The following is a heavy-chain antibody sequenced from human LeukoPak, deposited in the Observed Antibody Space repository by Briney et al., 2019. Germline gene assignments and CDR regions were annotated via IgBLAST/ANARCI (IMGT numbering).Heavy chain of an antibody. CDR1: GFTFSSYA. CDR3: AKSQYDFWSGYFDY. D-gene: IGHD3-3*01. V-gene: IGHV3-23*01. CDR2: ISGSGGST. J-gene: IGHJ4*02. Sequence: GGSLRLSCAASGFTFSSYAMSWVRQAPGKGLEWVSAISGSGGSTYYADSVKGRFTISRDNSKNTLYLQMNGLRAEDTAVYYCAKSQYDFWSGYFDYWGQGTLVTVSS.